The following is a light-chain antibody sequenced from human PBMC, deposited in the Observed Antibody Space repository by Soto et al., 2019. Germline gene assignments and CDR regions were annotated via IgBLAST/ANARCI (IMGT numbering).Light chain of an antibody. CDR3: SSYTSSSTHYV. CDR1: SNDVGGYNY. J-gene: IGLJ1*01. Sequence: QSALTQPPSASGSPGQSVTISCTGTSNDVGGYNYVSWYQQHPGKAPKLMIYDVSNRPSGVSDRFSGSKSGNTASLTISGLLAEDEADYYCSSYTSSSTHYVFGTGTKVTVL. CDR2: DVS. V-gene: IGLV2-14*01.